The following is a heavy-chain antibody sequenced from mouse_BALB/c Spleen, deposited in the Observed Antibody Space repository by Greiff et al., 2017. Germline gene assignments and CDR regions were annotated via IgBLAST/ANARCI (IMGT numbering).Heavy chain of an antibody. D-gene: IGHD2-14*01. CDR1: GYTFTDYA. CDR3: AREGVRRSWFAY. V-gene: IGHV1S137*01. CDR2: ISTYYGDA. J-gene: IGHJ3*01. Sequence: VQLQQSGAELVRPGVSVKISCKGSGYTFTDYAMHWVKQSHAKSLEWIGVISTYYGDASYNQKFKGKATMTVDKSSSTAYMELARLTSEDSAIYYCAREGVRRSWFAYWGQGTLVTVSA.